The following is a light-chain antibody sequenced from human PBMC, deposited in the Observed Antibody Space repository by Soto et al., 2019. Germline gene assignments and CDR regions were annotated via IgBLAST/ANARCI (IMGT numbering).Light chain of an antibody. CDR2: EVS. V-gene: IGLV2-23*02. CDR3: CSYAGSSTYV. J-gene: IGLJ1*01. Sequence: QSALTQPASVSGSPGQSITISCTGTNSDVGTYNLVSWYQQHPGKAPKLMIYEVSKRPSGVSNRFSGSKSGYTASLTISGLQAEDEADYYCCSYAGSSTYVFGTGTKLTVL. CDR1: NSDVGTYNL.